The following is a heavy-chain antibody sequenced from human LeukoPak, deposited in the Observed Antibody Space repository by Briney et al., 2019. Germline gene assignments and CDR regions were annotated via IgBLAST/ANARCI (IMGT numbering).Heavy chain of an antibody. CDR2: FDSENNKM. D-gene: IGHD6-19*01. CDR3: ATDRVYRSSGRSWGFFDY. V-gene: IGHV1-24*01. CDR1: GDSLIDLS. J-gene: IGHJ4*02. Sequence: ASLKVSCTISGDSLIDLSIHWVREAPGEGLEWMGGFDSENNKMVYSQKFQGRVNMTEDPSADTAYMELTSLRSEDTAVYFCATDRVYRSSGRSWGFFDYWGQGTLVIVSS.